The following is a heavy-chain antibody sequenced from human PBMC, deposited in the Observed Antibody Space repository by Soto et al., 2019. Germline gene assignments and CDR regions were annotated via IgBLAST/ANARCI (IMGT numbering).Heavy chain of an antibody. V-gene: IGHV1-18*01. D-gene: IGHD3-10*01. J-gene: IGHJ6*03. CDR2: ISAYNGNT. Sequence: ASVKVSCKASGYTFTSYGISWVRQAPGQGLEWMGWISAYNGNTNYAQKLQGRVTMTTDTSTSTAYMELRSLRSDDTAVDYCARVGEYGSGSYSSNLLYYYYYMDVWGNGTTVTVSS. CDR3: ARVGEYGSGSYSSNLLYYYYYMDV. CDR1: GYTFTSYG.